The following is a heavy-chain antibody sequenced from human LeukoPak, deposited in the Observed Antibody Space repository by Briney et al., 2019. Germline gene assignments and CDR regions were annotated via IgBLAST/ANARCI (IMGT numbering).Heavy chain of an antibody. D-gene: IGHD5-24*01. CDR2: ISGSGGST. CDR3: ASPEMANPDPSRWASSRHSGTRELQYYYYYGMDV. J-gene: IGHJ6*02. V-gene: IGHV3-23*01. Sequence: GGSLRLSCAASGFTFSSYAMSWVRQAPGKGLEWVSAISGSGGSTYYADSVKGRFTISRDNSKNTLYLQVNSLRAEDTAVYYCASPEMANPDPSRWASSRHSGTRELQYYYYYGMDVWGQGTTVTVSS. CDR1: GFTFSSYA.